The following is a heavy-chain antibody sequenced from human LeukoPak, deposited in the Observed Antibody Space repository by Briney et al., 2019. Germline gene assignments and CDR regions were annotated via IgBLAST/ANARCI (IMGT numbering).Heavy chain of an antibody. CDR2: INSDGSTT. CDR3: ARDHGQSLAFNWFDP. V-gene: IGHV3-74*01. J-gene: IGHJ5*02. CDR1: GFTFSSYW. Sequence: QPGGSLRLSCAASGFTFSSYWMHWVRQAPGKGLVWVSRINSDGSTTSYADSVKGRFTISRDNAKNTLYLQMNSLRAEDTAVYYCARDHGQSLAFNWFDPWGQGTLGTVSS. D-gene: IGHD2-21*01.